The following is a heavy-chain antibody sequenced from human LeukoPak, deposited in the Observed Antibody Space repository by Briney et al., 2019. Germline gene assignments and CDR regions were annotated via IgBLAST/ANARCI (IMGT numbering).Heavy chain of an antibody. V-gene: IGHV7-4-1*02. J-gene: IGHJ6*02. CDR2: INTNTGNP. Sequence: GASVKVSCKDSAYTFTSYAMNWVRQPPEQGLEWMRWINTNTGNPTYAQGFTGRFVFSLDTSVSTAYLQISSLKAEDTAVYYCARRGIAVAGTHYYYYGMDVWGQGTTVTVSS. CDR3: ARRGIAVAGTHYYYYGMDV. CDR1: AYTFTSYA. D-gene: IGHD6-19*01.